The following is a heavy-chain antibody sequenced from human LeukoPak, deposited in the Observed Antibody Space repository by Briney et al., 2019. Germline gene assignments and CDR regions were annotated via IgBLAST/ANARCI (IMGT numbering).Heavy chain of an antibody. D-gene: IGHD6-13*01. Sequence: GGSLRLSCAASGFTFSSYSMNWVRQAPGKGLEWVSVIYSGGSTYYADSVKGRFTISRDNSKNTLYLQMNSLRAEDTAVYYCARDIIAAAGPPGYFDLWGRGTLVTVSS. CDR3: ARDIIAAAGPPGYFDL. CDR2: IYSGGST. V-gene: IGHV3-66*01. J-gene: IGHJ2*01. CDR1: GFTFSSYS.